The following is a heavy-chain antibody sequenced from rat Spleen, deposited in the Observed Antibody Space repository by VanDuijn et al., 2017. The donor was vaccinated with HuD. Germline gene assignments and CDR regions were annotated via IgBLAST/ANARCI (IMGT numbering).Heavy chain of an antibody. J-gene: IGHJ2*01. CDR3: TRDQGLAAISLFDY. D-gene: IGHD1-2*01. CDR2: ISTSGGTT. CDR1: GFTFSNYD. Sequence: EVQLVESGGGLVQPGRSLKLSCAALGFTFSNYDMAWVRQAPTRGLEWVASISTSGGTTYYRDSVRGRFTVSRDNAKSTLYLQMDSLRSEDTATYYCTRDQGLAAISLFDYWGQGVMVTVSS. V-gene: IGHV5-27*01.